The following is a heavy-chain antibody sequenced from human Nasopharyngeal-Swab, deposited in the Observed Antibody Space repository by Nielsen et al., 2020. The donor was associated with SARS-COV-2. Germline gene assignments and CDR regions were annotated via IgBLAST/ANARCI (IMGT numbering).Heavy chain of an antibody. CDR1: GYTFTSYV. J-gene: IGHJ3*02. Sequence: SVNVSCKASGYTFTSYVINWVRQATGQGLEWMGWMNPNSGNTGYAHKFQGRVTMTRNSYISTVYMELSRLRSDDTAVYYCARDDLTAYYAFDIWGQGTMVTVSS. D-gene: IGHD2-21*01. CDR3: ARDDLTAYYAFDI. V-gene: IGHV1-8*01. CDR2: MNPNSGNT.